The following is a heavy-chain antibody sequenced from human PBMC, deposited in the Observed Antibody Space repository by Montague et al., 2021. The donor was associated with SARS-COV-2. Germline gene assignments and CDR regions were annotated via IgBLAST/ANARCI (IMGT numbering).Heavy chain of an antibody. V-gene: IGHV4-59*01. J-gene: IGHJ4*02. CDR1: GASMKSYY. Sequence: SETLSLTCSVSGASMKSYYWSWVRQSPGKGLQWIGYTYYSGSTSYDTSLQSRLTMTVDTSKNKFTLRLMSVTAADSAVYYCARVEGMIGGITHFDYWGQGLPVTVSS. CDR3: ARVEGMIGGITHFDY. CDR2: TYYSGST. D-gene: IGHD2-21*01.